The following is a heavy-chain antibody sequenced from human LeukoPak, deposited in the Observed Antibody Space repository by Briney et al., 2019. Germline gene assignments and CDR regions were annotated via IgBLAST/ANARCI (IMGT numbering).Heavy chain of an antibody. CDR1: GFTLSDHY. Sequence: PGGSLRLSCATSGFTLSDHYLDWVRQAPGKGLEWVGRSRNKANNYSSEYAASVRGRFTISRDDSSNSVDLQMSSLKMEDSAVYYCTRGRQFGHWGQGTLVTVSS. CDR3: TRGRQFGH. J-gene: IGHJ5*02. V-gene: IGHV3-72*01. CDR2: SRNKANNYSS.